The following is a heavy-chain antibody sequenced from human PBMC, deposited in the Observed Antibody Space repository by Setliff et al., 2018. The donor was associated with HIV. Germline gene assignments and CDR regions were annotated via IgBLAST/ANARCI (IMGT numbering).Heavy chain of an antibody. D-gene: IGHD2-2*02. Sequence: KASETLSLTCTVSGDSITNDDYYWGWIRQPPGKGLEWIAIIHYNGRTYYDPSLKGRVTIFVDTSKTQFYLKLRSVTASDTAVYYCARYTSKVDWFDPWGQGTLVTVSS. CDR3: ARYTSKVDWFDP. CDR2: IHYNGRT. V-gene: IGHV4-39*01. CDR1: GDSITNDDYY. J-gene: IGHJ5*02.